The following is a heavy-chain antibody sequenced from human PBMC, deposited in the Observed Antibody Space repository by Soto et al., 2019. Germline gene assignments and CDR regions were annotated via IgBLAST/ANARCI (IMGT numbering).Heavy chain of an antibody. D-gene: IGHD2-8*01. CDR1: GFTFSSYA. CDR2: ISGSGGST. Sequence: GGSLRLSCAASGFTFSSYAMSWVRQAPGKGLEWVSAISGSGGSTYYADSVKGRFTISRDNSKNTLYLQMNSLRAEDTAVYYCAKDYDYCTNGVCYSSAFDIWGQGTMVTVS. J-gene: IGHJ3*02. CDR3: AKDYDYCTNGVCYSSAFDI. V-gene: IGHV3-23*01.